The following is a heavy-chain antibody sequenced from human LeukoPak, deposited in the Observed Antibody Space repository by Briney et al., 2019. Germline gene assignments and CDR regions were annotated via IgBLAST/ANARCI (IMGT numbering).Heavy chain of an antibody. D-gene: IGHD2-2*01. V-gene: IGHV3-48*04. J-gene: IGHJ5*02. CDR3: ARDAARYCSSTSCSRRSWFDP. CDR2: ISSSSTI. CDR1: GFTFSSYS. Sequence: GGSLRLSCAASGFTFSSYSMNWVRQAPGKGLEWVSYISSSSTIYYADSVKGRFTISRDNAKNSLYLQMNSLRAEDTAVYYCARDAARYCSSTSCSRRSWFDPWGQGTLVTVSS.